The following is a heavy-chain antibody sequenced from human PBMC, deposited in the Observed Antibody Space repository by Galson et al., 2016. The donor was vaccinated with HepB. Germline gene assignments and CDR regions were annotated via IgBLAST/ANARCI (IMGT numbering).Heavy chain of an antibody. J-gene: IGHJ4*02. CDR3: PRDASWGRYDY. Sequence: LRLSCAASGLTFSSSWMTWVRQAPGKGLEWVANINQDGSVKNYVDAVKGRFSISRDNAKNSAYLEMNNLRAGATAVYYCPRDASWGRYDYWGQGTLVTVSS. D-gene: IGHD3-16*01. CDR2: INQDGSVK. V-gene: IGHV3-7*01. CDR1: GLTFSSSW.